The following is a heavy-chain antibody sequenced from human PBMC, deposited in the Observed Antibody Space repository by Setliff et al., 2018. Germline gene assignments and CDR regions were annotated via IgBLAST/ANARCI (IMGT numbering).Heavy chain of an antibody. J-gene: IGHJ4*02. CDR2: IGLYSGET. D-gene: IGHD6-19*01. CDR3: ARARIAVAGSDLDY. CDR1: GYTFSTHG. Sequence: SVKVSCKASGYTFSTHGISWVRQAPGRGLEWLAWIGLYSGETNFALNIRDRLTMTTDISTTTVYMELRGLTSDDTAVYYCARARIAVAGSDLDYWGQGTLVTVSS. V-gene: IGHV1-18*04.